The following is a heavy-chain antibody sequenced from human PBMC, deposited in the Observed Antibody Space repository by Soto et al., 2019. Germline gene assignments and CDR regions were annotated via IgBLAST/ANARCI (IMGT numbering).Heavy chain of an antibody. J-gene: IGHJ5*02. CDR2: IYSSGST. D-gene: IGHD1-20*01. V-gene: IGHV4-4*07. CDR3: ARDRAVIGNDSWFDP. Sequence: ASETLSLTCTVSGGSISSYYLSWIRQPAGKGLEWIGRIYSSGSTNYNPSLKSRVTMSVDTSKNQFSLKLTSVTAADTAVYYCARDRAVIGNDSWFDPWGQGTLVTVSS. CDR1: GGSISSYY.